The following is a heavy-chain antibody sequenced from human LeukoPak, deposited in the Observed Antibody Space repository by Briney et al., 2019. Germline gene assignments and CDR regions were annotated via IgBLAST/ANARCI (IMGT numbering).Heavy chain of an antibody. J-gene: IGHJ4*02. Sequence: GGSLRLSCTASGFTFTYAWMNWVRQVPGKGLEWVGRIISNSDGGTTDYAAPVKGRFTISRDDSKATLYLELNSLKSEDTAVYFCTTSLSEHDRYTTFDYWGQGTLVTVSS. CDR3: TTSLSEHDRYTTFDY. D-gene: IGHD5-12*01. CDR1: GFTFTYAW. CDR2: IISNSDGGTT. V-gene: IGHV3-15*01.